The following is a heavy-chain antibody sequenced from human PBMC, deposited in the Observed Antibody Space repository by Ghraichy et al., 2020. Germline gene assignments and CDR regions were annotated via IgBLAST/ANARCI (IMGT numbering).Heavy chain of an antibody. J-gene: IGHJ6*02. CDR2: ISSSSRFI. Sequence: LSLTCEASGFTFSSYHLNWVRQAPGKGPEWIAYISSSSRFISYADSVKGRFTVSRDNAKSSLYPQMNSLRDEDTAVYYCARASAVVRQYYYDASDVWVQ. D-gene: IGHD4-23*01. CDR1: GFTFSSYH. V-gene: IGHV3-48*02. CDR3: ARASAVVRQYYYDASDV.